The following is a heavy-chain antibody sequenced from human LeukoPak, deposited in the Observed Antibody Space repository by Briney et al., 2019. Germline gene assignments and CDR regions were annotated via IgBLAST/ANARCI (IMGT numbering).Heavy chain of an antibody. Sequence: GGSLRLSCAASGFTFDDYGMSWVRQAPGMGLEWVSGINWNGGSTGYADSVKGRFTISRDNAKNSLYLQMNSLRAEDTALYHCARDYGSGSSNWFDPWGQGTLVTVSS. CDR3: ARDYGSGSSNWFDP. J-gene: IGHJ5*02. V-gene: IGHV3-20*01. CDR1: GFTFDDYG. D-gene: IGHD3-10*01. CDR2: INWNGGST.